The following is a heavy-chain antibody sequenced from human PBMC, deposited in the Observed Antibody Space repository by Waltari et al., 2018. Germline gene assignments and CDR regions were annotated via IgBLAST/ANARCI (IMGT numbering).Heavy chain of an antibody. Sequence: EVQLVESGGGLVQPGRSLRLSCTASGFTFGDYAMSWVRQAPGKGLEWVGFIRSKAYGGTTEYAASVKGRFTISRDDSKSIAYLQMNSLKTEDTAVYYCAGGYGGNSGVFDYWGQGTLVTVSS. V-gene: IGHV3-49*04. CDR3: AGGYGGNSGVFDY. D-gene: IGHD2-21*02. CDR2: IRSKAYGGTT. CDR1: GFTFGDYA. J-gene: IGHJ4*02.